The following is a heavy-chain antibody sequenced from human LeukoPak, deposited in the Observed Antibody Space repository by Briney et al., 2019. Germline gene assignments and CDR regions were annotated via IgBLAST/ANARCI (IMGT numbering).Heavy chain of an antibody. Sequence: GASVKVSCKASGYTFTGYYMHWVRQAPGQGLEWMGWINPNSGGTNYAQKFQGRVTMTRDTSISTAYMELSRLRSDDTAVYYCARRLRGGDTAMEFDYWGQGTLVTVSS. V-gene: IGHV1-2*02. J-gene: IGHJ4*02. CDR1: GYTFTGYY. CDR2: INPNSGGT. D-gene: IGHD5-18*01. CDR3: ARRLRGGDTAMEFDY.